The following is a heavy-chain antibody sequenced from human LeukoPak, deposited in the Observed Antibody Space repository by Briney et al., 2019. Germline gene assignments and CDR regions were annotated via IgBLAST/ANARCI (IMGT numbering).Heavy chain of an antibody. CDR1: GFTFSSYA. Sequence: GGSLRLSCAASGFTFSSYAMHWVRQAPGKGLEWVAVISYDGSNKYYADSVKGRSTISRDNSKNTLYLQMNSLRAEDTAVYYCARDHAIVVVPAAPSGAFDIWGQGTMVTVSS. J-gene: IGHJ3*02. CDR3: ARDHAIVVVPAAPSGAFDI. CDR2: ISYDGSNK. V-gene: IGHV3-30-3*01. D-gene: IGHD2-2*01.